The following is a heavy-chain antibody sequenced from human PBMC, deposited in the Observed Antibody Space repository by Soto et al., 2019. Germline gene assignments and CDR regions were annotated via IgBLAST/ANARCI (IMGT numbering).Heavy chain of an antibody. CDR1: GFTFSSYA. CDR3: AKDIVVVVAANYVY. CDR2: ISGSGGST. V-gene: IGHV3-23*01. Sequence: EVQLLECGGGLVQPGGSLRLSCAASGFTFSSYAMSWVRQAPGKGLEWVSAISGSGGSTYYADSVKGRFTISRDNSKNTLYLQMNSLRAEDTAVYYSAKDIVVVVAANYVYWGQGTLVTVSS. D-gene: IGHD2-15*01. J-gene: IGHJ4*02.